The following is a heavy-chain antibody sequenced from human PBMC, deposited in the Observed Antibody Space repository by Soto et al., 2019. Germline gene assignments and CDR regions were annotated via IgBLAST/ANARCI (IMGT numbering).Heavy chain of an antibody. Sequence: GASVKVFCKASGGTFSSYAISWVRQAPGQGLEWMGGIIPIFGTANYAQKFQGRVTITADESTSTAYMELSSLRSEDTAVYYCARAAAGKHYYYYYGMDVWAQGTTVTVSS. CDR1: GGTFSSYA. D-gene: IGHD6-13*01. J-gene: IGHJ6*02. V-gene: IGHV1-69*13. CDR2: IIPIFGTA. CDR3: ARAAAGKHYYYYYGMDV.